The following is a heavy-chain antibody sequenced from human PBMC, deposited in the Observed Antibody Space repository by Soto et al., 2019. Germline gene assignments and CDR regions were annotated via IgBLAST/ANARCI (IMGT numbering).Heavy chain of an antibody. Sequence: EVQLLESGGGLVQPGGSLRISCAASGFTFSNYAMSWVRQAPGKGLEWVSLISGSGGGTYHVDSVKGRFTISRDNSKNMLFLQMNSLRAEDTAVYYCARILDHSSSWYGYWGQGTLVTVSS. D-gene: IGHD6-13*01. CDR1: GFTFSNYA. V-gene: IGHV3-23*01. J-gene: IGHJ4*02. CDR3: ARILDHSSSWYGY. CDR2: ISGSGGGT.